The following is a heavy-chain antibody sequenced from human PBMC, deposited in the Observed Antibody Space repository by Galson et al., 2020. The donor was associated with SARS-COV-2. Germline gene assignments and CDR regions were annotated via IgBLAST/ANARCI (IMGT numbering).Heavy chain of an antibody. CDR2: ISGRGGKT. J-gene: IGHJ4*02. CDR1: GFTFTNYG. V-gene: IGHV3-23*01. D-gene: IGHD3-22*01. Sequence: GGSLRLSCEASGFTFTNYGMHWARQAPGRGLEWVATISGRGGKTYYADSVKGRFTISRDNSENTLYLQMSSLRADDSAVYYCARVDAAIVGITTWGYFDYWGQGALVTVSS. CDR3: ARVDAAIVGITTWGYFDY.